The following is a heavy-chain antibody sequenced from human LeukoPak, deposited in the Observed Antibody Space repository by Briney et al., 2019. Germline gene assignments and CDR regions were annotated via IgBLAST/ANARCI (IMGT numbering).Heavy chain of an antibody. Sequence: GESLKISCEASGYTFTNYWIGWVRQMPGKGLEWMGIIFPRDSETRYSPSFLDQVAISADKSINTAYLQLSSLRASDTAKYFCVRLHGYYGSGSYPNPDYWGQGTLVTVSS. CDR1: GYTFTNYW. CDR2: IFPRDSET. D-gene: IGHD3-10*01. CDR3: VRLHGYYGSGSYPNPDY. V-gene: IGHV5-51*01. J-gene: IGHJ4*02.